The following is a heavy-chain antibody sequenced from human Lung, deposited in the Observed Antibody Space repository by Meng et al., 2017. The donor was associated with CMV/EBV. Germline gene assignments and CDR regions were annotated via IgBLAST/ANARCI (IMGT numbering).Heavy chain of an antibody. V-gene: IGHV7-4-1*02. CDR2: ISTNTGTP. J-gene: IGHJ5*02. Sequence: VQLVQSGSELKSPGASVKASCKASGYTFSTYTINWVRQAHGRGLEWMGWISTNTGTPTYTQGFTGRFVFSLDTSVSTAYLQISSLKAEDTAVYYCARGGNFDPWGQGTLVTVSS. CDR3: ARGGNFDP. CDR1: GYTFSTYT. D-gene: IGHD2/OR15-2a*01.